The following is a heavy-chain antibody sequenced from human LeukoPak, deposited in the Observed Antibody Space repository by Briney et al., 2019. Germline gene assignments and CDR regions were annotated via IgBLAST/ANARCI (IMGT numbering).Heavy chain of an antibody. Sequence: GGSLRLSCSASGFTFSNYAMSWVRQAPGKGLDWVSSISGPGGGTYYADSVKGRFTISRDNSKNTLYLQMNSLRAEDTAVYYCARDSFLEWLFCVLDYWGQGTLVTVSS. CDR3: ARDSFLEWLFCVLDY. J-gene: IGHJ4*02. CDR2: ISGPGGGT. D-gene: IGHD3-3*01. V-gene: IGHV3-23*01. CDR1: GFTFSNYA.